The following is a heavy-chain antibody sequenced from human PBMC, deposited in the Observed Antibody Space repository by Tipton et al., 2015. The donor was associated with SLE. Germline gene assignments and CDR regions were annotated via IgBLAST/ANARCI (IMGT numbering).Heavy chain of an antibody. CDR3: AKDQEYSRYYFDY. Sequence: SLRLSCAASGFTFSSYNMNWVRQAPGKGLEWVSSISSSIIYIYYADSVKGRFTISRDNAKNSLYLQMNSLRAEDTAVYYCAKDQEYSRYYFDYWGQGTLVTVSS. J-gene: IGHJ4*02. D-gene: IGHD5-18*01. CDR1: GFTFSSYN. V-gene: IGHV3-21*04. CDR2: ISSSIIYI.